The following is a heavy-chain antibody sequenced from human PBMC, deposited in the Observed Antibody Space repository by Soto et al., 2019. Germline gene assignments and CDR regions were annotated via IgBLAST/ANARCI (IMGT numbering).Heavy chain of an antibody. Sequence: GASVKVSCKASGYTFTSYNISWVRQAPGQGLEWVAGSNSNSGNSDHAQKFQGRLTVTRDTSISTAYMELSSLRSDDTAVYYCVVLAVFDHWGQGTLVTVSS. J-gene: IGHJ4*02. CDR3: VVLAVFDH. CDR1: GYTFTSYN. CDR2: SNSNSGNS. V-gene: IGHV1-8*01. D-gene: IGHD2-8*01.